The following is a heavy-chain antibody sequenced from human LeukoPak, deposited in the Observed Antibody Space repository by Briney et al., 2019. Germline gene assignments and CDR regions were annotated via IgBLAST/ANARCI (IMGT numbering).Heavy chain of an antibody. J-gene: IGHJ4*02. CDR3: ARGRVYDSFDY. Sequence: SETLSLTCTVSGDSISSFYWSWIRQPPGKGLEWIGYIYNSGSTNYNPSLKIRVTISGDTFKNQFSLKLSSVTAADTAVYYCARGRVYDSFDYWGQGTLVTVSS. D-gene: IGHD5/OR15-5a*01. CDR2: IYNSGST. CDR1: GDSISSFY. V-gene: IGHV4-59*01.